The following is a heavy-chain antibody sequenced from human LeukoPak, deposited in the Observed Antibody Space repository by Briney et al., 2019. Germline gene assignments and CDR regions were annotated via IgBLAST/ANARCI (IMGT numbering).Heavy chain of an antibody. CDR1: GFSFSRAW. V-gene: IGHV3-15*05. D-gene: IGHD3-10*01. CDR3: TTVTLRPVGL. CDR2: IKSKSDGGTT. Sequence: GGSLRLFCAASGFSFSRAWMSWVRQAPGKGLEWVGRIKSKSDGGTTDYAAPVKGRFTISRDDSKNTLFLQVNSLKIEDTAVYYCTTVTLRPVGLWGQGTLVTVSS. J-gene: IGHJ4*02.